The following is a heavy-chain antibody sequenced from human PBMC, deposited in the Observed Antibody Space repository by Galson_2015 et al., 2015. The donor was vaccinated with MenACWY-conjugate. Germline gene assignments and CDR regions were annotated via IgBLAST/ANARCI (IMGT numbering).Heavy chain of an antibody. CDR2: IDWDDDK. D-gene: IGHD6-13*01. V-gene: IGHV2-70*11. CDR1: GFSLSTSGMC. CDR3: ARIPLAAAGDYYYYGMDV. J-gene: IGHJ6*02. Sequence: PALVKPTQTLTLTCTFSGFSLSTSGMCVSWIRQPPGKALEWLARIDWDDDKYYSTSLKTRLTISKDTSKNQVVLTMTNMDPVDTATYYCARIPLAAAGDYYYYGMDVWGQGTTVTVSS.